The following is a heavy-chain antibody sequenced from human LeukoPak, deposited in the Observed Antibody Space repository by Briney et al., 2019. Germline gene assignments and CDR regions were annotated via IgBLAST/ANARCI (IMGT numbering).Heavy chain of an antibody. V-gene: IGHV3-74*01. CDR1: GFTFSSYW. Sequence: GGSLRLSCAASGFTFSSYWMHWVRQAPGKGPVWVSRVDVHGQGTAYADSVKGRFTISRDNAKNTLSLQMNSLSAEDTAVYYCARSNYDSTAFYYHLDLWGQGTLVTVSS. CDR3: ARSNYDSTAFYYHLDL. D-gene: IGHD3-22*01. J-gene: IGHJ5*02. CDR2: VDVHGQGT.